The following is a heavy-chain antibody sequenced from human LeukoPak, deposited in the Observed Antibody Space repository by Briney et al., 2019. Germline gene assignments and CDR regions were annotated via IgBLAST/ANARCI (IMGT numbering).Heavy chain of an antibody. CDR2: ISAYNGNT. CDR3: ARDLMDIVVVPAAMDY. D-gene: IGHD2-2*03. CDR1: GYTFTSYG. V-gene: IGHV1-18*01. J-gene: IGHJ4*02. Sequence: ASVKVSRKASGYTFTSYGISWVRQAPGQGLEWMGWISAYNGNTNYAQKLQGRVTMTTDTSTSTAYMELRSLRSDDTAVYYCARDLMDIVVVPAAMDYWGQGTLVTVSS.